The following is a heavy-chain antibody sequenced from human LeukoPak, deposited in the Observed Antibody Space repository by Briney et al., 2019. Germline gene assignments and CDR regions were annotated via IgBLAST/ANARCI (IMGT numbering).Heavy chain of an antibody. CDR3: AREIGQLGGAFDI. CDR2: IWYDGSNK. D-gene: IGHD7-27*01. CDR1: GFTFSSYG. V-gene: IGHV3-33*01. J-gene: IGHJ3*02. Sequence: PGRSLRLSCAASGFTFSSYGMHWVRQAPGKGLEWVAVIWYDGSNKYYADSVKGRFTISRDNPKNTLNLQMNSLRAEDTAVYYCAREIGQLGGAFDIWGQGTMVTVSS.